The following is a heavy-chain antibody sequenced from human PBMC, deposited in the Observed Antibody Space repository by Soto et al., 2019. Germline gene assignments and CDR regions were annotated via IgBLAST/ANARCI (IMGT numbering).Heavy chain of an antibody. CDR3: ARVHYYGSGSYSGPYCFDY. V-gene: IGHV3-21*01. Sequence: GGSVRLSCAASGFTFSSYSMNWVRQAPGKGLEWVSSISSSSSYIYYADSVKGRFTISRDNAKNSLYLQMNSLRAEDTAVYYCARVHYYGSGSYSGPYCFDYWGQGTLVTVSS. CDR1: GFTFSSYS. CDR2: ISSSSSYI. J-gene: IGHJ4*02. D-gene: IGHD3-10*01.